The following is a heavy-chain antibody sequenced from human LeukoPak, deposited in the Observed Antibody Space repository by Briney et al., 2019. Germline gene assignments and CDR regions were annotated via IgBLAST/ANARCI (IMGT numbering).Heavy chain of an antibody. CDR3: AREDRYCTNGVCSGGYYYYYMDV. V-gene: IGHV1-69*01. CDR1: GGTFSSYA. Sequence: SVKVSCKASGGTFSSYAISWVRQAPGQGLEWMGGIIPIFGTASYAQKFQGRVTITADESTSTAYMELSSLRSEDTAVYYCAREDRYCTNGVCSGGYYYYYMDVWGKGTTVTVSS. CDR2: IIPIFGTA. J-gene: IGHJ6*03. D-gene: IGHD2-8*01.